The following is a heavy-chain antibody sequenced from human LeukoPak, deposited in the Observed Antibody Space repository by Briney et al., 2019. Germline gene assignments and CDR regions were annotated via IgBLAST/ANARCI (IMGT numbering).Heavy chain of an antibody. J-gene: IGHJ4*02. V-gene: IGHV3-23*01. Sequence: PGGSLRLPCAASGFTFSSYAMSWVRQAPGKGLEWVSAISGSGGSTYYADSVKGRFTISRDNSKNTLYLQMNSLRAEDTAVYYCAKALTSPYYDILTGYLYYYYFDYWGQGTLVTVSS. CDR2: ISGSGGST. CDR3: AKALTSPYYDILTGYLYYYYFDY. D-gene: IGHD3-9*01. CDR1: GFTFSSYA.